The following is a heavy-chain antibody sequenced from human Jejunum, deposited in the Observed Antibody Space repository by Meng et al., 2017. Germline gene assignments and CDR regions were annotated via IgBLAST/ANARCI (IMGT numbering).Heavy chain of an antibody. J-gene: IGHJ4*02. CDR2: ISPYNGNT. V-gene: IGHV1-18*01. CDR3: ARGDSSNRGFDD. D-gene: IGHD6-19*01. Sequence: ASVKVSCKASGYTFTSYGLSWVRQAPGQGLEWMGWISPYNGNTNYAQKLQGRVTVTTDTSTSTAYMELRSLRSADTAVYYCARGDSSNRGFDDWGQGTRVTGSS. CDR1: GYTFTSYG.